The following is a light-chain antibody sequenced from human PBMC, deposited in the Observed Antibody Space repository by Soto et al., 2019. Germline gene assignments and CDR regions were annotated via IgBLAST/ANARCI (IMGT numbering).Light chain of an antibody. CDR1: QGTSNY. CDR3: QQLKTYPFT. CDR2: ATS. Sequence: DIQLTQAPSFLSASVGDRVTITCRASQGTSNYLAWYQQKAGKAPKLLIYATSTLQSRVPSRFSGSGSGTEFTLTISTLQPEDFATYYCQQLKTYPFTFGQGTLLEIK. J-gene: IGKJ5*01. V-gene: IGKV1-9*01.